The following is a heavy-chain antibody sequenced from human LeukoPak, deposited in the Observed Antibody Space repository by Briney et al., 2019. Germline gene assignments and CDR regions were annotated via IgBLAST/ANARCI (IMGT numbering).Heavy chain of an antibody. CDR3: ASLETEYSSSFLENYGMDV. Sequence: GGSLRLSCAASGFTFSSYWMSWVRQAPGKGLEWVANIKQDGSEKYYVDSVKGRFTISRDNAKNSLHLQMNSLRAEDTAVYYCASLETEYSSSFLENYGMDVWGQGTTVTVSS. D-gene: IGHD6-13*01. V-gene: IGHV3-7*01. CDR2: IKQDGSEK. CDR1: GFTFSSYW. J-gene: IGHJ6*02.